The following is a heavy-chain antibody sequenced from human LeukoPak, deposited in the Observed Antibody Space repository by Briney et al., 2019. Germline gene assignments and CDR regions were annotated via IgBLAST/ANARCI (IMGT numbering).Heavy chain of an antibody. Sequence: GRSLRLSCAASRFTFSSYGMHWVRQAPGKGLEWVAVIWYDGSNKYYADSVKGRFTISRDNSKNTLYLQMNSLRAEDTAVYYCARADYKPTYYYDPPDYWGQGTLVTVSS. V-gene: IGHV3-33*01. CDR2: IWYDGSNK. CDR3: ARADYKPTYYYDPPDY. J-gene: IGHJ4*02. D-gene: IGHD3-22*01. CDR1: RFTFSSYG.